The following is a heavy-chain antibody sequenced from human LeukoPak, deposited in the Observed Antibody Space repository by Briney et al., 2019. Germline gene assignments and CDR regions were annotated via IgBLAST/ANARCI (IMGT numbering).Heavy chain of an antibody. CDR2: ISSSGSTI. CDR1: GFTFSDYY. J-gene: IGHJ6*03. V-gene: IGHV3-11*04. CDR3: ARFAAGGSYYYYMDV. Sequence: GGSLRLSCAASGFTFSDYYMSWIRQAPGKGLEWVSYISSSGSTIYYADSVKGRFTISRDNAKNSLYLQMNSLRADDTAVYYCARFAAGGSYYYYMDVWGKGTTVIVS. D-gene: IGHD6-25*01.